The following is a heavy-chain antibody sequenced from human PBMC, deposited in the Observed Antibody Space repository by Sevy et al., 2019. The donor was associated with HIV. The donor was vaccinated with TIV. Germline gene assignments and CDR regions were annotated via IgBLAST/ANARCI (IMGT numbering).Heavy chain of an antibody. CDR2: IRSKANSYAT. J-gene: IGHJ4*02. D-gene: IGHD3-22*01. V-gene: IGHV3-73*01. CDR3: TTRAKEGYSPDSTDYDNDF. Sequence: GGYLRLSCAASGFIFSGSAMYWVRQASGKGLEWVGRIRSKANSYATAYAESVKGRFTISRDDSKNTAYLQMNSLKTEDTAVYYGTTRAKEGYSPDSTDYDNDFWGQGTLVTVSS. CDR1: GFIFSGSA.